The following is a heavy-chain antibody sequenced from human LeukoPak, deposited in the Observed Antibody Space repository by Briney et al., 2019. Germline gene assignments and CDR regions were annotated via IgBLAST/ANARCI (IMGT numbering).Heavy chain of an antibody. CDR2: INSDGSST. CDR1: GFTFSRYW. V-gene: IGHV3-74*01. D-gene: IGHD2-21*01. Sequence: GGSLRLTCAASGFTFSRYWMHWVRQAPGKGLVWVSRINSDGSSTSYADSVKGRFTISRDNAKSTLYLQMNSLRTEDTAVYYCTKDHRWALPDWGQGTLVTVSS. J-gene: IGHJ4*02. CDR3: TKDHRWALPD.